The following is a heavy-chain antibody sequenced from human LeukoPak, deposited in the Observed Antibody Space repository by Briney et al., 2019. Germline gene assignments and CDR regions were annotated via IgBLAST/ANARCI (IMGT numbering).Heavy chain of an antibody. V-gene: IGHV4-59*01. CDR2: IYYSGST. CDR1: GGSISSYY. J-gene: IGHJ4*02. D-gene: IGHD3-22*01. CDR3: ARVPHYYDSSGYFTYYFDY. Sequence: PSETLSLTCTVSGGSISSYYWSWIRQPPGKGLEWIGYIYYSGSTNYNPSLKSRVTISVDTSKNQFSLKLSSVTAAGTAVYYCARVPHYYDSSGYFTYYFDYWGQGNLVTVSS.